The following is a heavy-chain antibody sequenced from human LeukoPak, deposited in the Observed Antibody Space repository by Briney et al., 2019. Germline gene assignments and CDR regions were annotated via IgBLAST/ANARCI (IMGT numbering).Heavy chain of an antibody. V-gene: IGHV4-31*03. D-gene: IGHD3-3*01. CDR1: GGSISSGGYY. J-gene: IGHJ5*02. Sequence: SETLSLTCTVSGGSISSGGYYWSWIRQHPGKGLEWIGYIYYSGSTYYNPSLKSRVTISVDTSKNQFSLKLSSVTAADTAVYYCARDTIRSSEGFDPWGQGTLVTVSS. CDR2: IYYSGST. CDR3: ARDTIRSSEGFDP.